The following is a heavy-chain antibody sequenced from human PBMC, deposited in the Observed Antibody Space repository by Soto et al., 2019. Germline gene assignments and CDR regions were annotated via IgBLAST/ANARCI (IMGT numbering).Heavy chain of an antibody. CDR2: IIPMFGTA. J-gene: IGHJ4*02. V-gene: IGHV1-69*01. D-gene: IGHD3-10*01. CDR1: GGPFSDYA. CDR3: ARDLDYYGSGNYYNRIDY. Sequence: QVQLVQSGAEVKKPGSSVKVSCKVSGGPFSDYAVSWVRQAPGQGLEWMGVIIPMFGTANYAQKFQGRVTITADESTTTAYMELSSLRSEDTAVYYCARDLDYYGSGNYYNRIDYWGQGTLVTVSS.